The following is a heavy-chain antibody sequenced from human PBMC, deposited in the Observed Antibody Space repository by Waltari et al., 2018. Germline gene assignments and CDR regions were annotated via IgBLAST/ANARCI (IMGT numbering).Heavy chain of an antibody. J-gene: IGHJ5*02. CDR2: IYYSGGT. Sequence: QLQLQESGPGLVKPSETLSLTCTVSGGSISSSSYYWGWIRQPPGKGLEWIGSIYYSGGTYYNPSLKSRVTISVDTSKNQFSLKLSSVTAADTAVYYCARQLTVVVVTAIPQNWFDPWGQGTLVTVSS. CDR3: ARQLTVVVVTAIPQNWFDP. CDR1: GGSISSSSYY. D-gene: IGHD2-21*02. V-gene: IGHV4-39*01.